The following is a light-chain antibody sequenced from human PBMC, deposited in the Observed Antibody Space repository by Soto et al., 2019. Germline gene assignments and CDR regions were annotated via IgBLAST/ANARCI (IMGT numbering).Light chain of an antibody. J-gene: IGKJ1*01. CDR3: QQYDYWPRT. V-gene: IGKV3-15*01. CDR2: GVS. Sequence: EVVMTQSPATLSVSPGESATLSCRASQSISSSKLAWYQQNPGQAPRLLLFGVSNRATGIPARFSGSGSGTEFSLTISSLQSEDFAVYYCQQYDYWPRTFGQGT. CDR1: QSISSS.